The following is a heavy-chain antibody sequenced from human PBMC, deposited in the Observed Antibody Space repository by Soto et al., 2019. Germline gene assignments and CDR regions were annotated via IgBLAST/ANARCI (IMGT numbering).Heavy chain of an antibody. CDR3: ARGGVSYNYYMDV. Sequence: EVQLVESGGGLVQPGGSLRLSCAGSGFTFSSYWMSWVRQAPGKGLECVANIKQDGSEKYYVDSVKGRVTISRDNAKNSLYLKMNSLRAEDTAVYYCARGGVSYNYYMDVWGKGTTVTVSS. CDR1: GFTFSSYW. J-gene: IGHJ6*03. V-gene: IGHV3-7*01. CDR2: IKQDGSEK.